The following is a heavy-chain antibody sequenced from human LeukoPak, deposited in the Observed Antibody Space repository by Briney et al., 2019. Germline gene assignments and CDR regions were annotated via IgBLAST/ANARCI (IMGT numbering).Heavy chain of an antibody. CDR3: ARGATVTSPLDY. Sequence: GGSLRLSCAASGFTFSTYSMNWVRQAPGKGLERVSYISSRSSSMSYSFSVKGRFIISRDNAKNSLYLQMDRLRDEDAAVYFCARGATVTSPLDYWGQGTLVTVSS. CDR2: ISSRSSSM. V-gene: IGHV3-48*02. J-gene: IGHJ4*02. D-gene: IGHD4-17*01. CDR1: GFTFSTYS.